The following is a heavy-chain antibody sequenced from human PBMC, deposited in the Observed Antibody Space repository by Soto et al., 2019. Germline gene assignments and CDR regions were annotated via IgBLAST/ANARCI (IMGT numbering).Heavy chain of an antibody. Sequence: QVQLVQSGAEVKKPGSSVKVSCKASGGTFSSYAISWVRQAPGQGLEWMGGIIPIFGTANYAQKFQGRVTITADESTSTAFMELSSLRSEDTAVYYCADGDYDTDYYYYGMDVWGQGTTVTVSS. D-gene: IGHD4-17*01. CDR3: ADGDYDTDYYYYGMDV. V-gene: IGHV1-69*12. CDR1: GGTFSSYA. CDR2: IIPIFGTA. J-gene: IGHJ6*02.